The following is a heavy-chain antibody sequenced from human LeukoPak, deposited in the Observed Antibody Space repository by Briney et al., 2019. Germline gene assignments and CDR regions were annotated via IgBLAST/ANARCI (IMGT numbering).Heavy chain of an antibody. D-gene: IGHD3-22*01. CDR2: ISSSSRYI. V-gene: IGHV3-21*01. CDR1: GFTFSSYS. CDR3: ARDRYYYDSSGYYPLEGFQR. Sequence: GGSLRLSCAASGFTFSSYSMNWVRQAPGKELEWVSSISSSSRYIYYADSVKGQFTISRDNAKNSLYLQMNSLRAEDTAVYYCARDRYYYDSSGYYPLEGFQRWGQGTLVTVSS. J-gene: IGHJ1*01.